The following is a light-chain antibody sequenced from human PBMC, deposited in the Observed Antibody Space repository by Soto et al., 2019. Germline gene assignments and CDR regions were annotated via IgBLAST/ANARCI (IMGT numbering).Light chain of an antibody. CDR3: QQYGSSPT. CDR1: QSVSSSY. J-gene: IGKJ1*01. V-gene: IGKV3-20*01. Sequence: EIVLTQSPGTLSLSPGERATLSCRASQSVSSSYLAWYQQKPGQAPRLLIYGASSRATGIPDRFSGSGSGTDFTLTISRLEPEDFAVYYCQQYGSSPTFGQGPKVELK. CDR2: GAS.